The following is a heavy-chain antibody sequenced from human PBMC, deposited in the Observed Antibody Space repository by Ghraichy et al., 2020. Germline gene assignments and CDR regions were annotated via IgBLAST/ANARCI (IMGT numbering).Heavy chain of an antibody. CDR1: GGTFSSYA. CDR2: IIPIFGTA. J-gene: IGHJ4*02. Sequence: SVKVSCKASGGTFSSYAISWVRQAPGQGLEWMGGIIPIFGTANYAQKFQGRVTITADESTSTAYMELSSLRSEDTAVYYCARDRYGNGDNRFDYWGQGTLVTVSS. CDR3: ARDRYGNGDNRFDY. V-gene: IGHV1-69*13. D-gene: IGHD5-24*01.